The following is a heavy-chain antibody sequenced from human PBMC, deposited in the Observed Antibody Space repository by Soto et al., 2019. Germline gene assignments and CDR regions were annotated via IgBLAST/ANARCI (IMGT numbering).Heavy chain of an antibody. CDR2: INAGNGNT. J-gene: IGHJ4*02. Sequence: APVKVSCKASGDTFSFYTINWVRQAPGQRLEWMGWINAGNGNTKYSQKFQGRVTITRDTSASTAYMELSSLRSEDTAVYYCARAVAVAADFDYWGQGTLVTVSS. V-gene: IGHV1-3*01. CDR3: ARAVAVAADFDY. CDR1: GDTFSFYT. D-gene: IGHD6-19*01.